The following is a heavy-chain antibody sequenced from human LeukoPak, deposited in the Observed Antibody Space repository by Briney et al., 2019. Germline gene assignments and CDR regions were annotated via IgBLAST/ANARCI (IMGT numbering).Heavy chain of an antibody. J-gene: IGHJ4*02. D-gene: IGHD5-12*01. CDR2: INHSGST. Sequence: SETLSLTCAVYGGSFSGYYWSWIRQPPGKGLEWIGEINHSGSTNYNPSLKSRVTISVDTSKNRFSLKLSSVTAADTAVYYCARIVTTPDYWGQGTLVTVSS. V-gene: IGHV4-34*01. CDR1: GGSFSGYY. CDR3: ARIVTTPDY.